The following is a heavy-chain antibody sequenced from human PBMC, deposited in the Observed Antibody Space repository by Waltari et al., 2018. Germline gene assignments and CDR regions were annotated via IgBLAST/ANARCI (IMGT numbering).Heavy chain of an antibody. CDR1: GGTFSSYA. J-gene: IGHJ6*03. V-gene: IGHV1-69*14. D-gene: IGHD6-13*01. CDR2: IIPIFGTA. Sequence: QVQLVQSGAEVKKPGSSVKVSCKASGGTFSSYAIHWSRQAPGPGLEWMGGIIPIFGTANYAQKFQGRVTITADKSTSTAYMELSSLRSEDTAVYYCARIQNSSSWNPTPYYYYYMDVWGKGTTVTVSS. CDR3: ARIQNSSSWNPTPYYYYYMDV.